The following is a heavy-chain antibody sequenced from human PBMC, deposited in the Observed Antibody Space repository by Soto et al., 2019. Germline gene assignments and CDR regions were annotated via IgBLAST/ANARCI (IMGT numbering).Heavy chain of an antibody. J-gene: IGHJ6*02. Sequence: SETLSLTCAVDGGSFSGYYWSLIRRPPGKGLEWIGEINHSGSTNYNPSLKSRVTISVDTSKNHFSLKLSSVTAADTAVYYCARASYDFSSGYFFYYYYGMDVWGPEPTVAVSS. CDR3: ARASYDFSSGYFFYYYYGMDV. D-gene: IGHD3-3*01. CDR1: GGSFSGYY. CDR2: INHSGST. V-gene: IGHV4-34*01.